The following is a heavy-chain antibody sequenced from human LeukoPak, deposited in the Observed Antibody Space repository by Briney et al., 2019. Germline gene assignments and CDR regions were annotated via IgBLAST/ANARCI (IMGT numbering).Heavy chain of an antibody. D-gene: IGHD1-26*01. CDR3: ARQPRSRAYDAFDI. Sequence: GESLRISCKGSGYSFTSYWIGWVRQMPGKGLEWMGIIYPGDSDTRYSPSFQGQVTVSADKSISTAYLQWSSLKASDTAMYYCARQPRSRAYDAFDIWGQGTMVTVSP. CDR1: GYSFTSYW. V-gene: IGHV5-51*01. CDR2: IYPGDSDT. J-gene: IGHJ3*02.